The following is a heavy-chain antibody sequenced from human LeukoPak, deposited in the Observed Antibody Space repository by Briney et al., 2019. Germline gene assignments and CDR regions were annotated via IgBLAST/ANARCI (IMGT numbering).Heavy chain of an antibody. J-gene: IGHJ1*01. CDR3: AREFEEMIVVVTTPQYFQH. CDR2: INPSGGST. Sequence: ASVKVSCKASGYTFTSYYMHWARQAPGQGLEWMGIINPSGGSTSYAQKLQGRVTMTRDTSTSTVYMELSSLRSEDTAVYYCAREFEEMIVVVTTPQYFQHWGQGTLVTVSS. CDR1: GYTFTSYY. D-gene: IGHD3-22*01. V-gene: IGHV1-46*01.